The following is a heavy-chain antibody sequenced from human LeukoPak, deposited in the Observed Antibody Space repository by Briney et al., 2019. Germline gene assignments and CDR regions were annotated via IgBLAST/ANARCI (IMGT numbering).Heavy chain of an antibody. CDR2: IYPGDSDT. CDR3: ARSSSWTLYYFDY. D-gene: IGHD6-13*01. V-gene: IGHV5-51*01. J-gene: IGHJ4*02. Sequence: GASLKISCKGSGSRFTSYWIGWVRQMPGKGLEWMGIIYPGDSDTRYSPSFQGQATISADKSISTAYLQWSSLKASDTAMYYCARSSSWTLYYFDYWGQGTLVTVSS. CDR1: GSRFTSYW.